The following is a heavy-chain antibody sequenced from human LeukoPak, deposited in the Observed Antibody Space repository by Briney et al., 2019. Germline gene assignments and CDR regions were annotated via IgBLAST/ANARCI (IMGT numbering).Heavy chain of an antibody. CDR3: ARAPKYYYMDV. CDR1: GASMFNYY. V-gene: IGHV4-59*01. CDR2: NHYSGGT. Sequence: SETLSLTCTVSGASMFNYYWTWIRQSPGKGLEWIGFNHYSGGTSYKPSLKSRVTISIDTTKNQFSLKLTSVTAADTAVYYCARAPKYYYMDVCGKGTTVTVSS. J-gene: IGHJ6*03.